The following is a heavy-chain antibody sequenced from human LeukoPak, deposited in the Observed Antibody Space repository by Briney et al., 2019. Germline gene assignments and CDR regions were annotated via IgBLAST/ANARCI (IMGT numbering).Heavy chain of an antibody. J-gene: IGHJ4*02. CDR1: GGSISSGDYY. CDR3: ARGGRGYSYGSFDY. V-gene: IGHV4-30-4*01. CDR2: IYYSGST. D-gene: IGHD5-18*01. Sequence: SETLSLTCTVSGGSISSGDYYWSWLRQPPGKGLEWIGYIYYSGSTYYNPSLKSRVTISVDTSKNQFSLKLSSVTAADTAVYYCARGGRGYSYGSFDYWGQGTLVTVSS.